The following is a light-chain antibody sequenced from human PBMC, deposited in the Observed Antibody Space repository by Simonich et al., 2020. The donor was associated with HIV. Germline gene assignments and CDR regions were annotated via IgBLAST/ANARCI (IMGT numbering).Light chain of an antibody. Sequence: DILMTQSPDSLAVSLGERPTINCTSSRNILYNTNNKNYLAWYQQKPGQPPNLLIYWASTRESGVPDRFSASGSGTDFTLTISSLQAEDGAVYYCQQYYTTPPTFGQGTKVEIK. J-gene: IGKJ1*01. CDR2: WAS. CDR3: QQYYTTPPT. CDR1: RNILYNTNNKNY. V-gene: IGKV4-1*01.